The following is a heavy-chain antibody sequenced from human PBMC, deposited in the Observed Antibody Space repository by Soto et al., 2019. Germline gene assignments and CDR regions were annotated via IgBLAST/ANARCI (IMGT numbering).Heavy chain of an antibody. CDR2: ITADGGGT. J-gene: IGHJ4*02. D-gene: IGHD6-19*01. CDR3: GKGCCGSGWPAFYC. CDR1: GFTFTSYI. V-gene: IGHV3-23*01. Sequence: GGPLRLSCAAPGFTFTSYIMNRVRQAPGQGLEWISTITADGGGTFYADPVKGRFTISRDNSKTTLYLQMHNLRAEDTALYYCGKGCCGSGWPAFYCWGQGTQVTVSS.